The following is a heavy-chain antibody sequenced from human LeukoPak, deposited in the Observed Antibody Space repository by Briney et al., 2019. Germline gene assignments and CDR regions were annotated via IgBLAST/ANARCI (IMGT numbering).Heavy chain of an antibody. D-gene: IGHD1-26*01. V-gene: IGHV3-23*01. CDR2: IIGSGGKT. CDR3: ARGVGGTYYLQTFDY. Sequence: PGGSLRLSCAASGFTFSSYAMNWVRQAPGKGLEWVSVIIGSGGKTHYADSVKGRFTISGDNSKNTLYLQMNSLRAEDTAVYYCARGVGGTYYLQTFDYWGQGTLVTVSS. J-gene: IGHJ4*02. CDR1: GFTFSSYA.